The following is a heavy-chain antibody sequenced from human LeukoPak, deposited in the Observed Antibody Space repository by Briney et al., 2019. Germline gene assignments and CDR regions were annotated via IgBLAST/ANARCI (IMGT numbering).Heavy chain of an antibody. CDR2: IYYSGST. V-gene: IGHV4-59*01. J-gene: IGHJ4*02. CDR1: GGSISSYY. D-gene: IGHD3-10*01. Sequence: PSETLSLTCTVSGGSISSYYWSWLRQPPGKGLEWIGYIYYSGSTNYNPSLKSRVTISVDTSKNQFSLRLSSVTAADTAVYYCARFSGSAGFDYWGQGTLVTVSS. CDR3: ARFSGSAGFDY.